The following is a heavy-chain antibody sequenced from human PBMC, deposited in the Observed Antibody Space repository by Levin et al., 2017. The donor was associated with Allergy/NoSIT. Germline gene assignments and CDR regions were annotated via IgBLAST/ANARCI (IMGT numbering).Heavy chain of an antibody. Sequence: SETLSLTCAVSGGSISSGGYSWSWIRQPPGKGLEWIGYIYHSGSTYYNPSLKSRVTISVDRSKNQFSLKLSSVTAADTAVYYCAGGDHSSSWYPWFDPWGQGTLVTVSS. CDR2: IYHSGST. CDR1: GGSISSGGYS. D-gene: IGHD6-13*01. V-gene: IGHV4-30-2*01. J-gene: IGHJ5*02. CDR3: AGGDHSSSWYPWFDP.